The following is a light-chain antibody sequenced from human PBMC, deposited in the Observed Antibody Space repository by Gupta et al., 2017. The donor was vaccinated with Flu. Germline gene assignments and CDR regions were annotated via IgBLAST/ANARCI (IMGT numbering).Light chain of an antibody. CDR3: SSYTSSSTLVV. Sequence: QSALAQRASVPGSPGPSLAISCTATSSHVSVYNYASWYQQHPAKAPKLMIYEVSNRPSGVSNRFSGSKSGNTASLTISGLQAEDEADYYCSSYTSSSTLVVFGGGTKLTVL. J-gene: IGLJ2*01. CDR2: EVS. CDR1: SSHVSVYNY. V-gene: IGLV2-14*01.